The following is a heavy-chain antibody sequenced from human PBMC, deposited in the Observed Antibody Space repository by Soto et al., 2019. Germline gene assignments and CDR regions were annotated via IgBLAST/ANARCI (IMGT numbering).Heavy chain of an antibody. J-gene: IGHJ4*02. D-gene: IGHD5-18*01. Sequence: AVKVSCKASGYTFTGYYMHWVRQAPGQGLEWMGWINPNSGGTNYAQKFQGRVTMTRDTSISTAYMELSRLRSDDTAVYYCAREAEDKAMVNWGQVTLVTVSS. CDR3: AREAEDKAMVN. CDR1: GYTFTGYY. CDR2: INPNSGGT. V-gene: IGHV1-2*02.